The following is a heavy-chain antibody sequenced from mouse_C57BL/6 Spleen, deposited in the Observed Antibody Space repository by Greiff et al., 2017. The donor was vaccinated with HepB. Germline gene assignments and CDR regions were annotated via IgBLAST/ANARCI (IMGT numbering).Heavy chain of an antibody. V-gene: IGHV1-55*01. J-gene: IGHJ2*01. Sequence: VQLQQPGAELVKPGASVKMSCKASGYTFTSYWITWVKQRPGQGLEWIGDIYPGSGSTNYNEKFKSKATLTVDTSSSTAYMQLSSLTSEDSAVYYCARHGSSSGYFDYWGQGTTLTVSS. D-gene: IGHD1-1*01. CDR3: ARHGSSSGYFDY. CDR1: GYTFTSYW. CDR2: IYPGSGST.